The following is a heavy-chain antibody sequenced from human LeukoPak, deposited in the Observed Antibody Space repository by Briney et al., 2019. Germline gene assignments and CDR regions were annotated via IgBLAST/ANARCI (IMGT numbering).Heavy chain of an antibody. V-gene: IGHV1-3*01. CDR3: ALGPSPGLWFGEFY. Sequence: ASVKVSCKASGYTFTSYGISWVRQAPGQRLEWMGWINAGNGNTKYSQKFQGRVTITRDTSASTAYMELSSLRSEDTAVYYCALGPSPGLWFGEFYWGQGTLVTVSS. CDR2: INAGNGNT. D-gene: IGHD3-10*01. J-gene: IGHJ4*02. CDR1: GYTFTSYG.